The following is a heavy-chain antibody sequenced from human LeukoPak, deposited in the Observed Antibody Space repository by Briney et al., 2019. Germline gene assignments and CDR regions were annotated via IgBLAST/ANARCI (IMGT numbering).Heavy chain of an antibody. CDR3: AIVVGGYYFDY. D-gene: IGHD2-2*01. V-gene: IGHV3-7*01. CDR1: GFTFSSYS. J-gene: IGHJ4*02. CDR2: IKQDGSEK. Sequence: PGGSLRLSCAASGFTFSSYSMNWVRQAPGKGLEWVANIKQDGSEKYYVDSVKGRFTISRDNAKNSLYLQMNSLRAEDTAVYYCAIVVGGYYFDYWGQGTLVTVSS.